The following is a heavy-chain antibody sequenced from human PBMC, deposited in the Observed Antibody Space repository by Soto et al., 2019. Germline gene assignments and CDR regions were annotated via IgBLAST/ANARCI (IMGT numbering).Heavy chain of an antibody. CDR1: GFTFSSYE. CDR3: AAAGSILTGPLRY. D-gene: IGHD3-9*01. J-gene: IGHJ4*02. V-gene: IGHV3-48*03. CDR2: ISSSGSTI. Sequence: GGSLRLSCAASGFTFSSYEMNWVRQAPGKGLEWVSYISSSGSTIYYADSVKGRFTISRDNAKNSLYLQMNSLRGEDTVVYYCAAAGSILTGPLRYWGQGTLVTVSS.